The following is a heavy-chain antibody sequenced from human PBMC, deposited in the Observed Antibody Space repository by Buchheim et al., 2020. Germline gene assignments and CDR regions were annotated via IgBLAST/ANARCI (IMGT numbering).Heavy chain of an antibody. J-gene: IGHJ5*02. CDR2: ISGSGGST. D-gene: IGHD6-19*01. Sequence: EVQLLESGGGLVQPGGSLRLSCAASGFTFSISAMSWVRQAPGKGLEWVSTISGSGGSTYYADSVRGRFTISRDNSKNTLYLQMNSLRAEDTAVYYCAKGRNSSGWRSQESWGQGTL. CDR3: AKGRNSSGWRSQES. V-gene: IGHV3-23*01. CDR1: GFTFSISA.